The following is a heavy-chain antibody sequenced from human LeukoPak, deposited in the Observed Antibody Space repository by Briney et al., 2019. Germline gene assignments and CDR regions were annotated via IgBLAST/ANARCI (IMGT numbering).Heavy chain of an antibody. CDR2: INYDGSNK. CDR1: GFTFSNYG. J-gene: IGHJ6*02. V-gene: IGHV3-33*01. Sequence: GGSLRLSCAGSGFTFSNYGIHWVRQAPGKGLEWVAVINYDGSNKYYADSVKGRFTISRDNSKNTLYLQMNSLRVEDTAVYYCARDPLRIAAAGNYYYYGMDVWGQGTTVTVSS. D-gene: IGHD6-13*01. CDR3: ARDPLRIAAAGNYYYYGMDV.